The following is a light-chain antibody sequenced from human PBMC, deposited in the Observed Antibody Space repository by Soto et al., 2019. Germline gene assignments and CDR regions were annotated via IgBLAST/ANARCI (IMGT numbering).Light chain of an antibody. V-gene: IGKV3-20*01. Sequence: EIVLTQSPGTLSLSPGDRVTLSCRASQSVSSNYLAWYQQKPGQAPRLFIYATSARATGIPDRFSGSGSGTDFTLTISRLEPEDFAMYYCQQYGDYNSPRYSFGQGTRLEI. CDR3: QQYGDYNSPRYS. J-gene: IGKJ2*03. CDR1: QSVSSNY. CDR2: ATS.